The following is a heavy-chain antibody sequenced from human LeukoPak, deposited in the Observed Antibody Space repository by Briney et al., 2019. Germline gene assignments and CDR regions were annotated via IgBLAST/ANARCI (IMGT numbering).Heavy chain of an antibody. J-gene: IGHJ4*02. Sequence: PGGSLRLSCAASGFTFSIYAMSWVRQAPGKGLEWVSSITSGGYDTYYADSVKGRFTISRDNSKNTLYLQMNSLRAEDTAVYYCARAHDILTGYYGYWGQGTLVTVSS. CDR1: GFTFSIYA. V-gene: IGHV3-23*01. D-gene: IGHD3-9*01. CDR2: ITSGGYDT. CDR3: ARAHDILTGYYGY.